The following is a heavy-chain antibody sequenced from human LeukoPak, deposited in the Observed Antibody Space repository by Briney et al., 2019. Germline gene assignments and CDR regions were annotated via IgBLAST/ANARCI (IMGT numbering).Heavy chain of an antibody. CDR1: GGSMNSYY. CDR3: AKPVWLQPFDY. J-gene: IGHJ4*02. Sequence: SETLSLTCSVSGGSMNSYYWSWIRQSPGKGLEWIGYIYYSGSTNYNPSLKSRVTISVDTSKNQFSLKLSSVTAADTAVYYCAKPVWLQPFDYWGQGTLVTVSS. D-gene: IGHD3-9*01. CDR2: IYYSGST. V-gene: IGHV4-59*08.